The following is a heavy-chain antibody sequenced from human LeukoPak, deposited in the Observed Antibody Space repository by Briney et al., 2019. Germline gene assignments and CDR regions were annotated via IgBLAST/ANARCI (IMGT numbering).Heavy chain of an antibody. Sequence: GGSLRLSCAASGFTFSTYWMNWVRQAPGKGLVSVSRVNNYARSTSYADSVKGRFTISRDNTKNTLYLQMNSLRAEDTAVYYCARDMTKLGYFDYWGQGPLVTVSS. CDR3: ARDMTKLGYFDY. D-gene: IGHD7-27*01. CDR1: GFTFSTYW. V-gene: IGHV3-74*01. CDR2: VNNYARST. J-gene: IGHJ4*02.